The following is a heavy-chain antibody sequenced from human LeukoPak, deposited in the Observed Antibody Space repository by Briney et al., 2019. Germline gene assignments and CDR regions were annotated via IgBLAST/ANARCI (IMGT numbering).Heavy chain of an antibody. Sequence: GGSLRLSCAASGFTVTSNYMSWVRQAPGKGREWVSLIYIGGGSTTYYADSVKGRFTISEHSNKLYLQMNSLRPEDTAVYYCARVAARGPFDYWGQGTLVPVSS. CDR1: GFTVTSNY. V-gene: IGHV3-53*04. CDR3: ARVAARGPFDY. D-gene: IGHD6-6*01. J-gene: IGHJ4*02. CDR2: IYIGGGSTT.